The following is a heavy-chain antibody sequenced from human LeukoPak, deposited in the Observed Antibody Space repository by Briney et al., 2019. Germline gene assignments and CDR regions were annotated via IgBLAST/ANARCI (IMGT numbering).Heavy chain of an antibody. CDR2: INQDETEK. CDR3: ARESRPEGRLIDIDF. J-gene: IGHJ4*02. Sequence: GGSLRLSCAASGFTFSDYWMSWVRQAPGKGLEWVADINQDETEKNHVDSVRGRFTISRDNAENSLYLQMNSLRDEDTALHYCARESRPEGRLIDIDFWGQGTLVTVSS. CDR1: GFTFSDYW. D-gene: IGHD1-1*01. V-gene: IGHV3-7*01.